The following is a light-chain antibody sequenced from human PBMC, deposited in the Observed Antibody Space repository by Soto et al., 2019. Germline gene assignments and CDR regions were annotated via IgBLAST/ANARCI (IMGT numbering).Light chain of an antibody. CDR3: QQYGSSPGST. CDR2: GAS. CDR1: QSVSSSY. V-gene: IGKV3-20*01. J-gene: IGKJ1*01. Sequence: IVLTQSPGTLSLSPGERATLSCRASQSVSSSYLAWYQQKPGQAPRLLIYGASSRATGIPDRFSGSGSGTDFTLTISRLEPEDFAVYYCQQYGSSPGSTFGQGTKVEIK.